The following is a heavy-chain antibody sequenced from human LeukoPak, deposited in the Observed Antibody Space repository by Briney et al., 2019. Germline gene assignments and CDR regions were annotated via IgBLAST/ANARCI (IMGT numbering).Heavy chain of an antibody. Sequence: GGSLRLSCAASGFTFSSYGMHWVRQAPGKGLEWVAVIYSGGSTYYADSVKGRFTISRDNSKNTLYLQMNSLRAEDTAVYYCARARRSASYDSSGYYNYYYYMDVWGKGTTVTVSS. CDR1: GFTFSSYG. CDR2: IYSGGST. D-gene: IGHD3-22*01. V-gene: IGHV3-53*01. CDR3: ARARRSASYDSSGYYNYYYYMDV. J-gene: IGHJ6*03.